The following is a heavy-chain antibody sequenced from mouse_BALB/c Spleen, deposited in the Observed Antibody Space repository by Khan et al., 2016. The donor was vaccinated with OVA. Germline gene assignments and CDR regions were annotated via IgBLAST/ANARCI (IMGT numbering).Heavy chain of an antibody. D-gene: IGHD2-5*01. CDR2: INPSTGYT. CDR3: ANHGSNYAGLTY. Sequence: QVQLKQSGAELAKPGASVKMSCKASGYTFTSYWMHWVKQRPGQGLEWIGYINPSTGYTEYNQRFKDKATLTADKSSSTAYMQLSSLTSEEAAVYYCANHGSNYAGLTYWGQGTLVTVSA. V-gene: IGHV1-4*01. CDR1: GYTFTSYW. J-gene: IGHJ3*01.